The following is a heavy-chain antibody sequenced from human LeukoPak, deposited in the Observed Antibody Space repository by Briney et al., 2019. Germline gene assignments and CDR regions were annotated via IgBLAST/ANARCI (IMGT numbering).Heavy chain of an antibody. Sequence: ASVKVSCKASGYTFTSYAMKWVRQAPGQGLEWMGWINTNTGNPTYAQGFTGRFVFSLDTSVSTAYLQISSLKAEDTAVYYCARVYAGWLTYYYYYMDVWGKGTTVTVSS. CDR1: GYTFTSYA. CDR2: INTNTGNP. D-gene: IGHD2-15*01. J-gene: IGHJ6*03. CDR3: ARVYAGWLTYYYYYMDV. V-gene: IGHV7-4-1*02.